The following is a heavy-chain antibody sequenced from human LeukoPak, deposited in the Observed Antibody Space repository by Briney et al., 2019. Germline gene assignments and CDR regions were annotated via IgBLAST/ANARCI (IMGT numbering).Heavy chain of an antibody. CDR1: GFTFSSYS. Sequence: PGGSLRLSCAASGFTFSSYSMNWVRQAPGKGLEWVSSISSSSSYIYYADSVKGRFTISRDNAKNSLYLQMNSLRAEDTAVYYCARAGGYCSSTSCYNYYYYYMDVWGKGTTVTVSS. J-gene: IGHJ6*03. D-gene: IGHD2-2*02. V-gene: IGHV3-21*01. CDR3: ARAGGYCSSTSCYNYYYYYMDV. CDR2: ISSSSSYI.